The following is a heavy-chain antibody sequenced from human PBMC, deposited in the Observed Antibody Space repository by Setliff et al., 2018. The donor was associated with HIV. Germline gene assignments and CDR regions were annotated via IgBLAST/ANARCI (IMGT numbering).Heavy chain of an antibody. Sequence: SETLSLTCTVSGGSMSTYYWSWIRQPPGKGLEWIGYIYTSGSTNYNPSLKSRVTISVDTSKNQFSLKLTSVTAADTALYYCARGRPRYYYDGSGYYVDYWGQGTLVTVSS. V-gene: IGHV4-59*01. J-gene: IGHJ4*02. CDR3: ARGRPRYYYDGSGYYVDY. CDR2: IYTSGST. D-gene: IGHD3-22*01. CDR1: GGSMSTYY.